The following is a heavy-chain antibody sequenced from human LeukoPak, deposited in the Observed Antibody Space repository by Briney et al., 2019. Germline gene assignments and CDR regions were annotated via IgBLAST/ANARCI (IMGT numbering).Heavy chain of an antibody. J-gene: IGHJ6*02. CDR1: GGPISSSSYY. CDR3: AIVKAGYFDLYYYYGMDV. V-gene: IGHV4-39*01. Sequence: SETLPLTCTVSGGPISSSSYYWGWIRQPPGKGLEWIGSIYYSGSTYYNPSLKSRVTISVDTSKNQFSLKLSSVTAADTAVYYCAIVKAGYFDLYYYYGMDVWGQGTTVTVSS. D-gene: IGHD3-9*01. CDR2: IYYSGST.